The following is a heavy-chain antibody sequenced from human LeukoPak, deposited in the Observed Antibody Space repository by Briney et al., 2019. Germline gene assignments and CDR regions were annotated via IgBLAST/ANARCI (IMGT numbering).Heavy chain of an antibody. J-gene: IGHJ5*02. CDR3: ARHDWFDP. CDR1: GGSISNYY. V-gene: IGHV4-59*01. CDR2: IYYSGST. D-gene: IGHD3-3*01. Sequence: SETLSLTCTVSGGSISNYYWSWIRQPPGKGLEWIGFIYYSGSTNYNPSLKSRVTISVDTSKNQFSLKVRSVTPADTAVYYCARHDWFDPWGQGTLVTVSS.